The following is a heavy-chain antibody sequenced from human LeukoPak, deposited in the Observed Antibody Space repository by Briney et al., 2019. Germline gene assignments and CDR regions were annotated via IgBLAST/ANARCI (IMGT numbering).Heavy chain of an antibody. CDR3: AREEGGYYDSSGYWTDY. D-gene: IGHD3-22*01. V-gene: IGHV4-34*01. CDR2: INHSGST. Sequence: SETLSLTCGVYGGSFSSYYLSWIRQSPGKGLEWIGEINHSGSTNYNPSLKSRVTMSVDTSKNQFSLRLSSVTAADTAFYYCAREEGGYYDSSGYWTDYWGQGTLVTVSS. J-gene: IGHJ4*02. CDR1: GGSFSSYY.